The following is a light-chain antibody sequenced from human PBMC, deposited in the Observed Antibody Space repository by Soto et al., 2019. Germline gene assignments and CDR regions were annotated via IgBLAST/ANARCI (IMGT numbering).Light chain of an antibody. CDR3: QQYGSSPKA. CDR2: GAS. Sequence: EIVMTQSPATLSVSPGERATFSCRASQTIYTNLAWFQLKPGQAPRLLIYGASSRATGTPDRFSGSGSGTDFTLTINRLEPEDFAVYYCQQYGSSPKAFGQGTKVDIK. J-gene: IGKJ1*01. CDR1: QTIYTN. V-gene: IGKV3-20*01.